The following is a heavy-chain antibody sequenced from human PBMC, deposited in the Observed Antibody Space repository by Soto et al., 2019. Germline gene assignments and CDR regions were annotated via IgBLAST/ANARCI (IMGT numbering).Heavy chain of an antibody. J-gene: IGHJ4*02. CDR1: GFTFSSYW. CDR3: AREKYGDYFDY. CDR2: IKQDGSDK. V-gene: IGHV3-7*01. Sequence: PGGSLRLCCAASGFTFSSYWMSWVRQAPGKGLEWVANIKQDGSDKYYVDSVKGRFTISRDNAKNSLYLQMNSLRADDTAVYYCAREKYGDYFDYWGQGTLVTVSS. D-gene: IGHD4-17*01.